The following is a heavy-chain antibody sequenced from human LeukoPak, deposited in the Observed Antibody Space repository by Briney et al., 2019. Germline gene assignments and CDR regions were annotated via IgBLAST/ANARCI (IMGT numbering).Heavy chain of an antibody. D-gene: IGHD1-1*01. CDR3: ARDLSGHWTYDY. J-gene: IGHJ4*01. V-gene: IGHV3-30-3*01. Sequence: PGGALRLSCAASGFTFSSYAMSWVRQAPGKGREWVAVISLDGNNEYYADSVKGRFSLSRDNSMNKLYLQLNRLRNEDRAMYYCARDLSGHWTYDYWGQGTLVTVSS. CDR2: ISLDGNNE. CDR1: GFTFSSYA.